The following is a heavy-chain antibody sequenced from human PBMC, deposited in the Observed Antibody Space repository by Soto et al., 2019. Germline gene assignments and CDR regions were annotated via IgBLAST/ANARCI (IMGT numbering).Heavy chain of an antibody. V-gene: IGHV3-48*01. CDR2: ISSSSSTI. D-gene: IGHD2-15*01. Sequence: GGSLRLSCAASGFTFSSYSMNWVRQAPGKGLEWVSYISSSSSTIYYADSVKGRFTISRDNAKNSLYLQMNSLRAEDTAVYYCARDPVVVVAAVPQQGGYWGQGTLVTVSS. J-gene: IGHJ4*02. CDR3: ARDPVVVVAAVPQQGGY. CDR1: GFTFSSYS.